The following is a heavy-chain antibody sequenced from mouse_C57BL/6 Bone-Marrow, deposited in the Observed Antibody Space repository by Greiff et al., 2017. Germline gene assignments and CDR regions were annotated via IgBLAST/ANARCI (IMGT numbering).Heavy chain of an antibody. V-gene: IGHV1-69*01. CDR2: IDPSDSYT. CDR3: ARDYYYGLYYFDY. CDR1: GYTFTSYW. J-gene: IGHJ2*01. D-gene: IGHD1-1*01. Sequence: QVQLQQPGAELVMPGASVKLSCKASGYTFTSYWMHWVKQRPGQGLEWIGEIDPSDSYTNYNQKFKGKSTLTVDKSSSTAYRQLSSLTSEDSAVYYCARDYYYGLYYFDYWGQGTTRTVSS.